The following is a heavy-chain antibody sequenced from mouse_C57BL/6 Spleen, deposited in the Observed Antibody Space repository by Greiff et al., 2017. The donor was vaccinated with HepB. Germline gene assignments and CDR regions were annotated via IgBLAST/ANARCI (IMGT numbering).Heavy chain of an antibody. D-gene: IGHD2-1*01. Sequence: QVQLQPGAELVKPGASVKLSCKASGYTFTSYWMHWVKQRPGRGLEWIGRIDPNSGGTKYNEKFKSKATLTVDKPSSTAYMQLSSLTSEDSAVYYCACIYYGNYYFDYWGQGTTLTVSS. CDR2: IDPNSGGT. V-gene: IGHV1-72*01. CDR1: GYTFTSYW. CDR3: ACIYYGNYYFDY. J-gene: IGHJ2*01.